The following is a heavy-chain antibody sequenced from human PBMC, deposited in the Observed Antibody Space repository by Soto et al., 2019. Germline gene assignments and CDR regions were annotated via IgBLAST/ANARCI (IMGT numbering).Heavy chain of an antibody. Sequence: PGGSLRLSCAACGFTFDDYSIHWVRQAPWKGLEWVSGISWNSGSIGYADSVKGRFTISRDNAKNSLYLQMNSLRAEDTALYYCAKDINEPTPADPWFDPWGQGTLVTVCS. J-gene: IGHJ5*02. V-gene: IGHV3-9*01. CDR2: ISWNSGSI. D-gene: IGHD2-2*01. CDR3: AKDINEPTPADPWFDP. CDR1: GFTFDDYS.